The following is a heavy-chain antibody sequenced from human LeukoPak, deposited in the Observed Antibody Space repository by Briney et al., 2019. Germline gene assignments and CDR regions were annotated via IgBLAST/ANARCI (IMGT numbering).Heavy chain of an antibody. J-gene: IGHJ4*02. V-gene: IGHV3-23*01. CDR3: AKRPDRSYYDRTGYYYFDY. Sequence: RGPLRLSCAASGFTFSSYAMSWVRQAPGEGLEWVSSIRGLGGSTFYAVSVKGRFTISRDNSKNSLYLQMNSLRAEDTAVYYCAKRPDRSYYDRTGYYYFDYWGQGTLVTVSS. CDR1: GFTFSSYA. D-gene: IGHD3-22*01. CDR2: IRGLGGST.